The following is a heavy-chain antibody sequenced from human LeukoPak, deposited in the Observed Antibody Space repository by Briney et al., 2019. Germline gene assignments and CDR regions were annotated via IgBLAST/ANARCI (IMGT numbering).Heavy chain of an antibody. D-gene: IGHD3-3*01. V-gene: IGHV4-4*07. CDR2: IYTSGST. CDR3: ARAYDFWSGFSIMDV. CDR1: GGSISSYY. J-gene: IGHJ6*03. Sequence: PSETLSLTCTVSGGSISSYYWSWIRQPAGKGLEWIGRIYTSGSTDYNPSLKSRVTMSVDTSKNQFSLKLSSVTAADTAVYYCARAYDFWSGFSIMDVWGKGTTVTVSS.